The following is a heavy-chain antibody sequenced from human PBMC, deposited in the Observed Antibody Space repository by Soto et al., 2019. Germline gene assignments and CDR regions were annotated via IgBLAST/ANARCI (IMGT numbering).Heavy chain of an antibody. CDR3: ARDGTGTPGMNAFDI. CDR2: ISSSSSYT. V-gene: IGHV3-11*06. J-gene: IGHJ3*02. Sequence: PGGSLGLSCAASGFTCSDYYMSWTRQAPGKGLEWVSYISSSSSYTNYADSVKGRFTISRDNAKNSLYLQMNSLRAEDTAVYYCARDGTGTPGMNAFDIWGQGTMVTVSS. D-gene: IGHD1-1*01. CDR1: GFTCSDYY.